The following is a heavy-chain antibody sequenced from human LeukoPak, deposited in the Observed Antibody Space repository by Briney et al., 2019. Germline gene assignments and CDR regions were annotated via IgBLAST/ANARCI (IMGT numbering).Heavy chain of an antibody. D-gene: IGHD3-10*01. V-gene: IGHV4-4*02. CDR1: GGSISSSYW. CDR2: MYHSGST. Sequence: PSGTLSLTCAVSGGSISSSYWWTWVRQPPGKGLEWIGEMYHSGSTNYNPSLKSRVTISVDKSKNQVSLKLSSVTAADTAVYYCARVGDGYNYYYGMDVWGQGTTVTVSS. CDR3: ARVGDGYNYYYGMDV. J-gene: IGHJ6*02.